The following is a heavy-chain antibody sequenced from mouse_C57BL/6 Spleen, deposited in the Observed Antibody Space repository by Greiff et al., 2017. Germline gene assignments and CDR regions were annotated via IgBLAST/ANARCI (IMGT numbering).Heavy chain of an antibody. CDR3: ASMVTLDY. J-gene: IGHJ2*01. D-gene: IGHD2-3*01. CDR1: GYTFTSYW. Sequence: QVQLQQSGAELVMPGASVKLSCKASGYTFTSYWMHWVKQRPGQGLEWIGEIDPSDSYTNYNQKFKGKSTLTVDKSSSTAYMQLSSLTSEDSAVYYCASMVTLDYWGQGTTLTVSS. V-gene: IGHV1-69*01. CDR2: IDPSDSYT.